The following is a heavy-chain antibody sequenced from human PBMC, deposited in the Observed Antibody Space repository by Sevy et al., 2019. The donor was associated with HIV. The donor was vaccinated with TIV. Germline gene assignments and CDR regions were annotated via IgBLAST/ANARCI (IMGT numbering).Heavy chain of an antibody. CDR3: ARGPQDPWYSSGYXXX. CDR1: GGTXSSYA. J-gene: IGHJ4*02. V-gene: IGHV1-69*06. Sequence: ASVKVSCKASGGTXSSYAISWVRQAPGQGLEWMGGIIPIFGTANYAQKFQGRVTITADKSTSTAYMELSSLRSEDTAVYYCARGPQDPWYSSGYXXXXGQGTLVTVSS. D-gene: IGHD6-19*01. CDR2: IIPIFGTA.